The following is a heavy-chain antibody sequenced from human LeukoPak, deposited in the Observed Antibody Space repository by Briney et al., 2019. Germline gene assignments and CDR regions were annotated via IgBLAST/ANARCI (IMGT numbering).Heavy chain of an antibody. Sequence: PGRSLRLSCAASGFTFSSYAMHWVCQAPGKGLEWVAVISYDGSNKYYADSVKGRFTISRDNSKNTLYLQMNSLRAEDTAVYYCARTYESTAFDIWGQGAMVTVSS. J-gene: IGHJ3*02. CDR2: ISYDGSNK. D-gene: IGHD3-22*01. CDR1: GFTFSSYA. CDR3: ARTYESTAFDI. V-gene: IGHV3-30-3*01.